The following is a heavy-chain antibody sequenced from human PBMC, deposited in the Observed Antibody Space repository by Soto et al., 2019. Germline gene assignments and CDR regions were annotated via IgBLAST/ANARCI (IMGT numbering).Heavy chain of an antibody. D-gene: IGHD1-26*01. J-gene: IGHJ4*02. CDR3: ARALRVGLPIFILVS. CDR1: GFSLSKARMG. CDR2: IFWNDER. Sequence: QVTLKESGPVLVKPTETLTLTCSVSGFSLSKARMGVSWIRQPPGKALEWLAHIFWNDERSYNTSLKCSLTISGDTSKGQVVLTMTNADPVDTGTYFCARALRVGLPIFILVSWGPVTLVTVSS. V-gene: IGHV2-26*01.